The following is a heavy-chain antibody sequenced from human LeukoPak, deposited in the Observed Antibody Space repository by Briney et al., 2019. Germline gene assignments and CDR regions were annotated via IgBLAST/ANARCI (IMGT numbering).Heavy chain of an antibody. D-gene: IGHD2-8*02. J-gene: IGHJ6*03. Sequence: GGSLRLSCAASGFTFSSYAMRWVRQAPGKGLEWVAVISYDGSNKYYADSVKGRFTISRDNSKNTLYLQMNSLRAEDTAVYYCARDSTGYYHYMDVWGKGTTVTVSS. CDR3: ARDSTGYYHYMDV. V-gene: IGHV3-30*04. CDR1: GFTFSSYA. CDR2: ISYDGSNK.